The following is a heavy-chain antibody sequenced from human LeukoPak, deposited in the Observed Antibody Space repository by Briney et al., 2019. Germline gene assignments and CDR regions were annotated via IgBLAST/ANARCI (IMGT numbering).Heavy chain of an antibody. Sequence: GASVKVSCTVSGYTLTELSMHWVRQAPGKGLEWMGGFDPEDGETIYAQKFQGRVTMTEDTSTDTAYMELSSLRSEDTAVYYCATTHSSSYEKSDAFDIWGQGTMVTVSS. V-gene: IGHV1-24*01. CDR2: FDPEDGET. CDR3: ATTHSSSYEKSDAFDI. D-gene: IGHD6-13*01. CDR1: GYTLTELS. J-gene: IGHJ3*02.